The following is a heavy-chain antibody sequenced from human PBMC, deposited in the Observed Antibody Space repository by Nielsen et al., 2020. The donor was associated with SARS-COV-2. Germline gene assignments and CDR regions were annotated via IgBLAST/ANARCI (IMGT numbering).Heavy chain of an antibody. CDR3: ARDTKIQLWLGPFDY. CDR1: GGSFSGYY. J-gene: IGHJ4*02. Sequence: SETLSLTCAAYGGSFSGYYCSWSRQPPGKGLEWIGEINHSGSTNYNPSLKSRFTISVDTSKNQFSLKLSSVTAAETAVYYCARDTKIQLWLGPFDYWGQGTLVTVSS. D-gene: IGHD5-18*01. V-gene: IGHV4-34*01. CDR2: INHSGST.